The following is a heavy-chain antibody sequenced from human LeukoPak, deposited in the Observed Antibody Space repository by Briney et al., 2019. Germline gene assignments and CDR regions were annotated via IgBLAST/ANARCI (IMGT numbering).Heavy chain of an antibody. CDR3: ARTDFGRSFDY. J-gene: IGHJ4*02. D-gene: IGHD3-3*01. V-gene: IGHV4-31*03. Sequence: SETLSLTCTVSGGSISSGGYYWSWIRQHPGKGLEWIGYIYYSGSTYYNPSLKSRVTISVDTSKNQFSLKLSSVTAADTAVYYCARTDFGRSFDYWGQGTLVTVSS. CDR2: IYYSGST. CDR1: GGSISSGGYY.